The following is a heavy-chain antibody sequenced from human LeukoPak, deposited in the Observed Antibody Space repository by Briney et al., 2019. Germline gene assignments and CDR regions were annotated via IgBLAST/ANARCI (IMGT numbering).Heavy chain of an antibody. Sequence: ASVKVSCKVSGYTLTELSMHWVRQAPGKGLEWMGGFDPEDGETIYAQKFQGRVTMTEDTSTDTAYMELSSLRAEDTAVYYCARGGEYRGIAAAGTFLGLSSLSNYYYYYYMDVWGKGTTVTVSS. V-gene: IGHV1-24*01. CDR3: ARGGEYRGIAAAGTFLGLSSLSNYYYYYYMDV. D-gene: IGHD6-13*01. J-gene: IGHJ6*03. CDR2: FDPEDGET. CDR1: GYTLTELS.